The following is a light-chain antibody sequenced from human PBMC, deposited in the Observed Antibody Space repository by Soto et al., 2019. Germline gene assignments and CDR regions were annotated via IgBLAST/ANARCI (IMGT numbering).Light chain of an antibody. V-gene: IGKV3-11*01. J-gene: IGKJ2*01. CDR3: QQRSDWPPMYT. CDR2: HAS. Sequence: EIVLTQSPATLSLSPGERVTLSCRASQSVSTYLAWYQQKPGQAPRPLISHASNRATGVPARFSGSGSGTDFTLTISSLEPEDFAVYYCQQRSDWPPMYTFGQGTKLEIK. CDR1: QSVSTY.